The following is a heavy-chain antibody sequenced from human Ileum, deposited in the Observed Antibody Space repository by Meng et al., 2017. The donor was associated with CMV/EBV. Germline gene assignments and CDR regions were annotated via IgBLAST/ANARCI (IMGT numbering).Heavy chain of an antibody. CDR2: IYSSGST. V-gene: IGHV4-59*01. J-gene: IGHJ6*02. CDR1: GSSISDYY. CDR3: ARDQHQTYFCGTDV. D-gene: IGHD2-2*01. Sequence: SETLSLTCTVSGSSISDYYWSWIRQPPGKGLEWIGYIYSSGSTKYNASFKSRGTISVDTSKNQFSLNLTSVTDADTAVYYCARDQHQTYFCGTDVWGQGTTVTVSS.